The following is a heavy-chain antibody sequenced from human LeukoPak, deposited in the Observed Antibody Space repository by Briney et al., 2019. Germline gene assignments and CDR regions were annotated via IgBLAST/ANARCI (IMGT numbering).Heavy chain of an antibody. CDR2: IRGDGSER. CDR3: VREGPPQGRPWSGWYPFDF. V-gene: IGHV3-7*01. CDR1: GFTFSSYW. J-gene: IGHJ4*02. D-gene: IGHD3-3*01. Sequence: GGSLRLSXAASGFTFSSYWMTWVRQAPGKGLEWEANIRGDGSERFYVGYLKGRFTISRDNAKNSLYLQMNSLRVDDTAVYYCVREGPPQGRPWSGWYPFDFWGQGILVTVSS.